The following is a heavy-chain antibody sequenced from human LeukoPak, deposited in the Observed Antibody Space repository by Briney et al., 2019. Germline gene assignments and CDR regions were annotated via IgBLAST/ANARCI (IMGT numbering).Heavy chain of an antibody. V-gene: IGHV3-7*01. D-gene: IGHD3-9*01. CDR1: GFTFSSYW. CDR3: ARVPGEYYDILTGRYYFDY. Sequence: GGSLRLSCAASGFTFSSYWMSWVRQAPGKGLEWVANIKQDGSEKYYVDSVKGRFTISRDNAKNSLYLQMNSLRAEDTAVYYCARVPGEYYDILTGRYYFDYWGQGTLVTLSS. J-gene: IGHJ4*02. CDR2: IKQDGSEK.